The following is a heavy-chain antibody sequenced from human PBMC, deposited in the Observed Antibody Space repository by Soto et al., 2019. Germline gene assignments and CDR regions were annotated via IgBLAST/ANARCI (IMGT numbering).Heavy chain of an antibody. CDR1: GFTFSSYG. D-gene: IGHD6-19*01. J-gene: IGHJ4*02. CDR3: ARRYSSGWSQIDY. CDR2: IWYDGSNK. V-gene: IGHV3-33*01. Sequence: QVQLVESGGGVVQPGRSLRLSCAASGFTFSSYGMHWVRQAPDKGLEWVAVIWYDGSNKYYADSVKGRFTISRDNSKNTLYLQMNSLRAEDTAVYYCARRYSSGWSQIDYWGQGTLVTVSS.